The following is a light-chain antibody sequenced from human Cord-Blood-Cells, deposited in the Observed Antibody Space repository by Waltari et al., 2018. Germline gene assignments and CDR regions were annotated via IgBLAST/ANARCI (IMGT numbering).Light chain of an antibody. CDR1: SSDVGGYNL. CDR2: EGS. V-gene: IGLV2-23*01. J-gene: IGLJ2*01. CDR3: CSYAGSSTLV. Sequence: QSALTQPASVSGSPGQSITIPCTGTSSDVGGYNLASWYQQHPGKAPKLMIYEGSKRPSGVSNRFSGSKSGNTASLTISGLQAEDEADYYCCSYAGSSTLVFGGGTKLTVL.